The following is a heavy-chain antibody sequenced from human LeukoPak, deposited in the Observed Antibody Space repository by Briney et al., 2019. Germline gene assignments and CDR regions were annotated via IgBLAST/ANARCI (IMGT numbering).Heavy chain of an antibody. J-gene: IGHJ4*02. D-gene: IGHD6-13*01. CDR2: INPNNGGT. CDR3: ARGYSSLVPNFDY. Sequence: ASVKVSCKASGYTFTGYYMHWVRQAPGQGLEWMGWINPNNGGTSYAQKFQGRVTMTRDTSIITAYMELPSLTSDDTAVYYCARGYSSLVPNFDYWGQGTLVTVSS. V-gene: IGHV1-2*02. CDR1: GYTFTGYY.